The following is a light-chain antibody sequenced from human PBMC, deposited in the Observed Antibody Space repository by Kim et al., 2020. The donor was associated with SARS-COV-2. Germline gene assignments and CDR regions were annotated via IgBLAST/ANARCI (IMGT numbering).Light chain of an antibody. Sequence: SYELTQPPSVSVSPGQTASITCSGDKLGDKYASWYQQKPGQSPVVVIFRDNRRPSGIPERFSGSNSGNTATLTISGTQAMDEADYYCQAWDSSIYVFGTGTKVNDL. CDR3: QAWDSSIYV. CDR1: KLGDKY. J-gene: IGLJ1*01. V-gene: IGLV3-1*01. CDR2: RDN.